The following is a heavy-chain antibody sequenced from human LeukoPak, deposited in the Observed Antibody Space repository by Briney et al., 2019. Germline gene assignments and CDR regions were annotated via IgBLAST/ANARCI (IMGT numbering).Heavy chain of an antibody. Sequence: SETLSLTCTVSGGSINNYYWSWIRQPAGKGLEWIGRIYTRGSTHYNPSLKSRVTMSVDTSKNQFSLKLSSVPAADTAVYYCARGRYCSADICSGGDAFDIWGQGTMVCVSS. J-gene: IGHJ3*02. V-gene: IGHV4-4*07. CDR3: ARGRYCSADICSGGDAFDI. CDR2: IYTRGST. D-gene: IGHD2-15*01. CDR1: GGSINNYY.